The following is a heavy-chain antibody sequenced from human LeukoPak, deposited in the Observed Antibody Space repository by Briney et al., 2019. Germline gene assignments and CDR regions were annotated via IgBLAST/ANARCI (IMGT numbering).Heavy chain of an antibody. CDR3: ARGQYSSSDWFDP. Sequence: ASETLSLTCAVYGGSFSGYYWSWIRQPPGKGLEWIGEINHSGSTNYNPSLKSRVTISVDTSKNQFSLKLSSVTAADTAVYYCARGQYSSSDWFDPWGQGTLVTVSS. V-gene: IGHV4-34*01. CDR1: GGSFSGYY. CDR2: INHSGST. J-gene: IGHJ5*02. D-gene: IGHD6-6*01.